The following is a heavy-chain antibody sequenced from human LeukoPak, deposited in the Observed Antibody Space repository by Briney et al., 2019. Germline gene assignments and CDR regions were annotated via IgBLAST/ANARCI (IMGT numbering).Heavy chain of an antibody. CDR1: GFTFSSYS. D-gene: IGHD2-21*02. V-gene: IGHV3-21*01. CDR2: ISSSSSFI. Sequence: GGSLRLSCAASGFTFSSYSMNCVRQAPGKGLEWDSSISSSSSFIYYADSVKGRFTISRDNAKNSLYLQMNSLRAEDTAVYYCARDSCGGDCYPLGMDVWGQGTTVTVSS. CDR3: ARDSCGGDCYPLGMDV. J-gene: IGHJ6*02.